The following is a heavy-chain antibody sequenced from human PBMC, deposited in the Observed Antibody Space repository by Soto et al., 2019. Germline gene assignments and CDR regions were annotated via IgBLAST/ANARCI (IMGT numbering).Heavy chain of an antibody. J-gene: IGHJ5*02. Sequence: QVQLQESGPGLVKPSQTLSLTCTVSGGSISSGDYYWSWIRQHPGKGLEWIGYIYYSGSTYSNPSLKSRVTISVDTSKNQFSLKLSSVTAADTAVYYCARWLSGSRQGFDPWGQGTLVTVSS. CDR2: IYYSGST. CDR1: GGSISSGDYY. CDR3: ARWLSGSRQGFDP. V-gene: IGHV4-31*03. D-gene: IGHD2-15*01.